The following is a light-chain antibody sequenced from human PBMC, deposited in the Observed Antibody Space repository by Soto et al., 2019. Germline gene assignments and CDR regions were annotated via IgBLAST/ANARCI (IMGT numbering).Light chain of an antibody. CDR3: QQGYSTPLT. Sequence: DIQMTQSPSSLSASVGDRVTITCRANQTISTYLNWYQQKPGRAPKLLIFAASSLQSGVPPRFSGSGSGTDFTLTVSSLQPEDFATYFCQQGYSTPLTFGGGTKVDIK. V-gene: IGKV1-39*01. CDR1: QTISTY. CDR2: AAS. J-gene: IGKJ4*01.